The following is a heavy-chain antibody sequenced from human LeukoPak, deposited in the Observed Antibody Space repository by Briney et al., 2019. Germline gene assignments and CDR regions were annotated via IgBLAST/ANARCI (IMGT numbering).Heavy chain of an antibody. Sequence: GGSLRLSCAASGFTFSTYSMNWVRQAPGKGLEWVSYISSSGTNIYYADSVKGRFTTSRDNAKNSLYLQMNSLRAEDTAVYYCARRGSGYDYWGQGTLVTVPS. CDR3: ARRGSGYDY. D-gene: IGHD5-12*01. J-gene: IGHJ4*02. CDR1: GFTFSTYS. V-gene: IGHV3-48*01. CDR2: ISSSGTNI.